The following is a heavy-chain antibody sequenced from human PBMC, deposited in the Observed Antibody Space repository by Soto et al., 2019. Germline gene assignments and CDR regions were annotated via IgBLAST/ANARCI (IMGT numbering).Heavy chain of an antibody. V-gene: IGHV4-4*02. CDR3: AGSKGPYYFDY. CDR1: GGSVSSTNW. Sequence: SETLSLTCAVSGGSVSSTNWWSWVRQSPGKGLGWIGDIYHIGSTNYNPSLRGRVTISVDKSNNQFSLKLSSVTAADTAVYYCAGSKGPYYFDYWGQGTLVTVSS. J-gene: IGHJ4*02. CDR2: IYHIGST. D-gene: IGHD2-15*01.